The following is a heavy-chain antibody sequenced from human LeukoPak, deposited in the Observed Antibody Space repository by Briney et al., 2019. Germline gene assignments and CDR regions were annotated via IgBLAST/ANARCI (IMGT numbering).Heavy chain of an antibody. D-gene: IGHD3-10*01. CDR2: INHSGST. Sequence: SETLSLTCAVYGGSFSGYYWSWIRQPPGKGLEWIGEINHSGSTNYNPSLKSRATISVDTSKNQFSLKLSSVTAADTAVYYCARRGRSGKRSNYYYYGMDVWGKGTTVTVSS. V-gene: IGHV4-34*01. CDR1: GGSFSGYY. J-gene: IGHJ6*04. CDR3: ARRGRSGKRSNYYYYGMDV.